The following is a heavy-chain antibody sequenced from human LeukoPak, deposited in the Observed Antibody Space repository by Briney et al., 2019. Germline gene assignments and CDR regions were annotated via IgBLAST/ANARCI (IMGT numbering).Heavy chain of an antibody. CDR1: GFTVSSNY. V-gene: IGHV3-20*01. CDR3: TRGVGGGGAFDI. CDR2: INWNGGST. J-gene: IGHJ3*02. D-gene: IGHD2-15*01. Sequence: GGSLRLSCAASGFTVSSNYMSWVRQAPGKGLEWVSGINWNGGSTGYADSVKGRFTISRDNAKNSLYLQMDSLRAEDTALYHCTRGVGGGGAFDIWGQGTMVTVSS.